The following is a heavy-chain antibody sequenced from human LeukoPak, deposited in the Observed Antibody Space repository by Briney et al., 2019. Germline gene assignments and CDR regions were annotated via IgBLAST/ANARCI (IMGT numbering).Heavy chain of an antibody. Sequence: GGSLRLSCAASGFTFSDYYMTWARQAPGKGLEWVSYISSSSNTVCYADSVKGRLTVSRDNANNSLFVQMTNLRAEDTAVYYCARRAMGATSFDYWGQGTLVTVSS. J-gene: IGHJ4*02. CDR2: ISSSSNTV. V-gene: IGHV3-11*04. D-gene: IGHD1-26*01. CDR1: GFTFSDYY. CDR3: ARRAMGATSFDY.